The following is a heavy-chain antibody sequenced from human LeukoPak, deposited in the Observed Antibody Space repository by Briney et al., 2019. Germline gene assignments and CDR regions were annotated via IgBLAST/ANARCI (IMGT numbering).Heavy chain of an antibody. D-gene: IGHD3-22*01. CDR1: GGSISSYY. CDR2: IYYSGST. J-gene: IGHJ4*02. V-gene: IGHV4-59*01. Sequence: SETLSLTCTVSGGSISSYYWSWIRQPPGKGLEWIGYIYYSGSTNYNPSLKSRVTISVDTSKNQFSLKLSSVTAADTAVYYCARGRPAFNYYDSSGFDYWGQGTLVTVSS. CDR3: ARGRPAFNYYDSSGFDY.